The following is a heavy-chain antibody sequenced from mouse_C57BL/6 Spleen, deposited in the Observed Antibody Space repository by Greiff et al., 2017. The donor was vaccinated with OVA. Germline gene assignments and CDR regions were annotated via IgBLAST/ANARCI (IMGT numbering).Heavy chain of an antibody. D-gene: IGHD1-1*01. CDR3: VRHYYYGSSHYYAMDY. CDR1: GFSFNTYA. V-gene: IGHV10-1*01. J-gene: IGHJ4*01. Sequence: EVKLMESGGGLVQPKGSLKLSCAASGFSFNTYAMNWVRQAPGKGLEWVARIRSKSNNYATYYADSVKDRFTISRDDSESMLYLQMNNLKTEDKAMYYCVRHYYYGSSHYYAMDYWGQGTSVTVSS. CDR2: IRSKSNNYAT.